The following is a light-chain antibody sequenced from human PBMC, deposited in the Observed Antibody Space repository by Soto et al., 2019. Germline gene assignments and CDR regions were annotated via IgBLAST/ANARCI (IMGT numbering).Light chain of an antibody. CDR2: WAS. CDR3: QQYYTTPQT. CDR1: QSLLYGGNDRNY. Sequence: DIVMTQSPDSLAVSLRERATIDCKSSQSLLYGGNDRNYLAWYQHKPGQSPKLIMYWASTREAGVPDRFSGSGSGTHFTLTISSLQAEDVAVYYCQQYYTTPQTFGQGTKLEIK. V-gene: IGKV4-1*01. J-gene: IGKJ2*01.